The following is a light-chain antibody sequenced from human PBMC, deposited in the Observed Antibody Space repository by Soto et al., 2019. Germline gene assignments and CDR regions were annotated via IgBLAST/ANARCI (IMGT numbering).Light chain of an antibody. CDR3: QQYNSYWT. CDR1: QSISSW. J-gene: IGKJ1*01. CDR2: DAS. V-gene: IGKV1-5*01. Sequence: IHITHSPSTLSATVLYRVTITCRASQSISSWLAWYQQKPGKAPKLLIYDASSLESGVPSRFSGSGSGTEFTLTISSLQPDDFATYYCQQYNSYWTFGQGTKVDIK.